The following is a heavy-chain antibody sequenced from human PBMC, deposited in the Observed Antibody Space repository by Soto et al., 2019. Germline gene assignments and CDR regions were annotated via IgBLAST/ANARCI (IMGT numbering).Heavy chain of an antibody. CDR1: GFTFSSYA. J-gene: IGHJ4*02. D-gene: IGHD4-17*01. CDR2: ISYDGSNK. Sequence: QVQLVESGGGVVQPGRSLRLSCAASGFTFSSYAMHWVRQAPGKGLEWVAVISYDGSNKYYADSVKGRFTISRDNSKNTLYLHMNSLRAEDTAVYYCARDPSDYGDYYFDYWGQGTLVTVSS. CDR3: ARDPSDYGDYYFDY. V-gene: IGHV3-30-3*01.